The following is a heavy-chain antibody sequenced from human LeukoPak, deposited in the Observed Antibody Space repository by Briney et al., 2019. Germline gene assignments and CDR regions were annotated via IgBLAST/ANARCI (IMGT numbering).Heavy chain of an antibody. CDR3: ARRRRHGYYDSSGYWNL. V-gene: IGHV4-34*01. CDR2: INHSGST. Sequence: PSETLSLTCAVYGGSFSGYYWSWIRKPPGKGLEWIGEINHSGSTNYNPSLKSRVTISVDTSKNQFSLKPSSVTAADTAVYYCARRRRHGYYDSSGYWNLWGQGTLVTVSS. D-gene: IGHD3-22*01. J-gene: IGHJ5*02. CDR1: GGSFSGYY.